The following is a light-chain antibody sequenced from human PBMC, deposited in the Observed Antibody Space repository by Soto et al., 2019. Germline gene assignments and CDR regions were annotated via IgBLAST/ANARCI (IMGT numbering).Light chain of an antibody. CDR2: SIS. CDR1: QDVRND. V-gene: IGKV1-6*01. Sequence: AVQMTQSPSSLSASVGDRVTITCRASQDVRNDLGWYQQKPGQAPKLLIYSISTLQSGVPSRFSGSGSGTDFTLTISSLQPEDSATYYCLQDASYPYTFGQGTNLEIK. CDR3: LQDASYPYT. J-gene: IGKJ2*01.